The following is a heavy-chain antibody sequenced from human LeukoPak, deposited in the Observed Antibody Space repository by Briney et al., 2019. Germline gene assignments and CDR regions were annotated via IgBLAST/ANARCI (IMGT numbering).Heavy chain of an antibody. J-gene: IGHJ6*02. CDR2: ISGSGGDT. D-gene: IGHD4-17*01. V-gene: IGHV3-23*01. Sequence: GGSLRLSCAASGFTLTSHAMSWVRQAPGKGLEWVSAISGSGGDTFYADSVKGRFTISRDNSKNTLYLQMNSLRAEDTAVYYCAKDFYGDYPYYYGMDVWGQGTTV. CDR1: GFTLTSHA. CDR3: AKDFYGDYPYYYGMDV.